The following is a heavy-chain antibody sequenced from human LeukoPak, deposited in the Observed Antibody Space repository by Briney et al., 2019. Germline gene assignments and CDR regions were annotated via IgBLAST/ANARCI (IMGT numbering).Heavy chain of an antibody. Sequence: PSETLSLTCAVYGGSFSGYYWGWIRQPPGKGLQWIGTIYYSGTTYYNPSLKSRVTISVDTSKNQFSLKLSSVTAADTAVYYRARPEGFSYSPNGAFEYWGQGTLVTVSS. CDR3: ARPEGFSYSPNGAFEY. V-gene: IGHV4-34*01. D-gene: IGHD5-18*01. J-gene: IGHJ4*02. CDR2: IYYSGTT. CDR1: GGSFSGYY.